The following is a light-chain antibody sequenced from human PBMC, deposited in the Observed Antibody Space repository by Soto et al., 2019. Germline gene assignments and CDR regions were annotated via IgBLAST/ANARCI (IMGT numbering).Light chain of an antibody. V-gene: IGKV3-15*01. J-gene: IGKJ2*01. CDR3: QQYNNWPPYT. CDR2: GAS. CDR1: HSVSSS. Sequence: IVMTQSPATLSVSPGERATLSCRASHSVSSSLAWYQLNPGQAPRLLIYGASTRATGIPARFSGSGSGTEFTLTISSLQSEDFAVYYCQQYNNWPPYTFGQGTKLEIK.